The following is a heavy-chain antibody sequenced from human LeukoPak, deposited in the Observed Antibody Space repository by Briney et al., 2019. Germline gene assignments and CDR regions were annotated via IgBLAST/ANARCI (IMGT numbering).Heavy chain of an antibody. D-gene: IGHD3-22*01. CDR1: GFTFSSYA. J-gene: IGHJ4*02. CDR2: ISGSGGST. Sequence: QTGGSLRLSCAASGFTFSSYAMSWVRQAPGKGLEWVSAISGSGGSTYYADSVKGRFTISRDNSKNTLYLQMNSLRAEDTAVYYCANEGSSGYYRFFDYWGQGTLVTVSS. V-gene: IGHV3-23*01. CDR3: ANEGSSGYYRFFDY.